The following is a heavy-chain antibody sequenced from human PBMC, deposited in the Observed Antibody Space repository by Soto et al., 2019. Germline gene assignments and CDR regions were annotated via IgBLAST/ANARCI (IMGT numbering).Heavy chain of an antibody. CDR1: GFTFSSYG. J-gene: IGHJ5*02. D-gene: IGHD6-6*01. CDR3: ARDQIAALHPPNWFDP. V-gene: IGHV3-30*03. Sequence: PGGSLRLSCAASGFTFSSYGMHWVRQAPGKGLEWVAVISYDGSNKYYADSVKGRFTISRDNSKSTLYLQMNSLRAEDTAVYYCARDQIAALHPPNWFDPWGQGTLVTVSS. CDR2: ISYDGSNK.